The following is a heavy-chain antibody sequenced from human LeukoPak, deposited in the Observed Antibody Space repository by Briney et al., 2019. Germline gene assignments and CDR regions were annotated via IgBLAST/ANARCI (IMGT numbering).Heavy chain of an antibody. Sequence: PSETLSLTWTVSNGSISSNYWSSIRQPAGKRLEWTGRIYNTGSTNYNPSLKSRVTMSVDTPKNQFSLRRTSVTPAATAIYSVGRVRYSSGYYLGAFDVRGKGTMVTVSS. J-gene: IGHJ3*01. CDR2: IYNTGST. CDR3: GRVRYSSGYYLGAFDV. D-gene: IGHD3-22*01. V-gene: IGHV4-4*07. CDR1: NGSISSNY.